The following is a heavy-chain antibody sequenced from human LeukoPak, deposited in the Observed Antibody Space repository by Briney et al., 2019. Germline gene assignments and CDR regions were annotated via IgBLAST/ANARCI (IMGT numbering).Heavy chain of an antibody. D-gene: IGHD5-24*01. CDR1: GGSISSYY. CDR3: ARHRDGYNL. V-gene: IGHV4-59*08. CDR2: IYYSGST. Sequence: SETLSLTCTVSGGSISSYYWSWIRQPPGKGLEWIGYIYYSGSTNYNPSLKSRVTISVDTSKNQFSLKLSSVTAADTAAYYCARHRDGYNLWGQGTLVTVSS. J-gene: IGHJ4*02.